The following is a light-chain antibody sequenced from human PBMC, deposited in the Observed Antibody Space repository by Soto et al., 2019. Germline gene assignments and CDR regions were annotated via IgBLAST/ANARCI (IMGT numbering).Light chain of an antibody. J-gene: IGKJ4*01. CDR1: QSVGTN. Sequence: EAVMTQSPATVSVSLGERTSLSCRASQSVGTNLGWYQHKPGQAPRLLIAKTSIRATGVPARFSGSGSGTKFTLTISSLQSEDVAVYYCQQYASWPLTFGGGTKVDIK. V-gene: IGKV3-15*01. CDR2: KTS. CDR3: QQYASWPLT.